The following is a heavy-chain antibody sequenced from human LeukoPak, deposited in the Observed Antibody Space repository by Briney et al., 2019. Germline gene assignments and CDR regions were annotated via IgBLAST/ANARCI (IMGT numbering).Heavy chain of an antibody. J-gene: IGHJ5*02. V-gene: IGHV4-59*12. CDR1: GGSISSYY. CDR2: IYYSGST. D-gene: IGHD2-15*01. CDR3: ARDGGYCSGGSCYSNWFDP. Sequence: SETLSLTCTVSGGSISSYYWSWIRQPPGKGLEWIGYIYYSGSTNYNPSLKSRVTISVDTSKNQFSLKLSSVTAADKAVYYCARDGGYCSGGSCYSNWFDPWGQGTLVTVSS.